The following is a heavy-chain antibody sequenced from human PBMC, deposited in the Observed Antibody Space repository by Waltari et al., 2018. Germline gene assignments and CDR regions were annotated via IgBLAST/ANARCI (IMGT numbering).Heavy chain of an antibody. CDR3: ARDRLGELLYYYYYYMDV. Sequence: QVQLVQSGAEVKKPGASVKVSCKASGYTFTGYYRPWARPAPGQGLEWMGRINPNSGGTNYAQKFQGRVTMTRDTSISTAYMELSRLRSDDTAVYYCARDRLGELLYYYYYYMDVWGKGTTVTVSS. J-gene: IGHJ6*03. V-gene: IGHV1-2*06. D-gene: IGHD3-10*01. CDR1: GYTFTGYY. CDR2: INPNSGGT.